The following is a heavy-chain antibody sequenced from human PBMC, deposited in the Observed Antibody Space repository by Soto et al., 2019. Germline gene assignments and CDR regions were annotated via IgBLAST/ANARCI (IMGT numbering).Heavy chain of an antibody. CDR2: INHSGST. Sequence: SETLSLTCAVYGGSFSGYYWSWIRQPPGKGLEWIGEINHSGSTNYNPSLKSRVTISVDTSKNQFSLKLSSVTAADTAVYYCARDRGYYDSSGQEVQYYGMDVWGQGTTVTVSS. V-gene: IGHV4-34*01. D-gene: IGHD3-22*01. CDR3: ARDRGYYDSSGQEVQYYGMDV. CDR1: GGSFSGYY. J-gene: IGHJ6*02.